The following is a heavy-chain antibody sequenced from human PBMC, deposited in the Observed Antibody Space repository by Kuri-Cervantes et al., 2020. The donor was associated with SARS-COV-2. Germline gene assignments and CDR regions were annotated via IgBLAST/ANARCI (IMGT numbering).Heavy chain of an antibody. Sequence: SETLSLTCAVSGYSISSGYYWSWIRQPPGKGLEWIGEINHSGSTNYNPSLKSRVTISVDTSKNQFSLKLSSVTAADTAVYYCARDGSVARYPRTAFDIWGQGTMVTVSS. J-gene: IGHJ3*02. D-gene: IGHD6-19*01. CDR2: INHSGST. CDR3: ARDGSVARYPRTAFDI. CDR1: GYSISSGYY. V-gene: IGHV4-38-2*02.